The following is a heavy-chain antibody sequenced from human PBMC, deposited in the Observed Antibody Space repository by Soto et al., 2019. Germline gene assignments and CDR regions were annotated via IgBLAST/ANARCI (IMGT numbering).Heavy chain of an antibody. D-gene: IGHD3-10*01. CDR1: GFSLSTSGMC. V-gene: IGHV2-70*11. CDR2: IDWDDDK. J-gene: IGHJ5*02. Sequence: SGPTLVKPTQTLTLTCTFSGFSLSTSGMCVSWIRQPPGKALEWLARIDWDDDKNYSTSLKTRLTISKDTSKNQVVLTMTNMDPVDTTTYYCARMRSSGSYYTNNWFDPWGQGTLVTVSS. CDR3: ARMRSSGSYYTNNWFDP.